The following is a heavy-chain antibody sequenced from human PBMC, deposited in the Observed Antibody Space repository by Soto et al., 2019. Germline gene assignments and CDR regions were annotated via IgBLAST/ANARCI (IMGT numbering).Heavy chain of an antibody. J-gene: IGHJ4*02. CDR1: GGSFSNYY. Sequence: SETLSLTCAVYGGSFSNYYWSWIRQPPGKGLEWIGEINQSGITNYNPSLKSRVTISEDASKNQSSLKLSSVTAADTAVYYCARGNGIASRPADYWGQGTLVTVSS. V-gene: IGHV4-34*01. CDR3: ARGNGIASRPADY. D-gene: IGHD6-13*01. CDR2: INQSGIT.